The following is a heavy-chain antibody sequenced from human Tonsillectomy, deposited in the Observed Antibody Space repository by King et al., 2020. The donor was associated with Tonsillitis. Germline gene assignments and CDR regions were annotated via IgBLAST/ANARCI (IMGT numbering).Heavy chain of an antibody. CDR1: GGTFSSYA. CDR2: IIPIFGTA. J-gene: IGHJ1*01. V-gene: IGHV1-69*14. D-gene: IGHD2-2*01. Sequence: QLVKSGAEVKKPGSSVKVSCKASGGTFSSYAISWVRQAPGQGLEWMGGIIPIFGTANYAQKFQGRVTITADKSTSTAYMELSSLRSEDTAVYYCARDCSSTSCPVTEYFQHWGQGTLVTVSS. CDR3: ARDCSSTSCPVTEYFQH.